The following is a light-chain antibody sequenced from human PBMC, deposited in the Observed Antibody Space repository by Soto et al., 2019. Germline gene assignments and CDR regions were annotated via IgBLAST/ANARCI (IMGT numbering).Light chain of an antibody. CDR3: QQRRSWPPTIT. V-gene: IGKV3-11*01. J-gene: IGKJ5*01. Sequence: EIVLTQSPATLCLSPGERATLSCRASQNVANYLDWYQQKPGQAPRLLIYESSNRATGIAARFSGSGSGTDFTLTISSLEPEDFAVYYCQQRRSWPPTITFGQGTRLEI. CDR2: ESS. CDR1: QNVANY.